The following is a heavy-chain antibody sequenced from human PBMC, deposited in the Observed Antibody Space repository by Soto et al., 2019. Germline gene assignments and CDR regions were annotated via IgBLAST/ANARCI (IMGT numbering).Heavy chain of an antibody. CDR2: IWYDGSNK. D-gene: IGHD1-26*01. V-gene: IGHV3-33*01. J-gene: IGHJ4*02. CDR3: ARDVFAGRVIVGALLDY. Sequence: GGSLRLSCAASGFTFSSYGMHWVRQAPGKGLEWVAVIWYDGSNKYYADSVKGRFTISRDNSKNTLYLQMNSLRAEDTAVYYCARDVFAGRVIVGALLDYWGQGTLVTVSS. CDR1: GFTFSSYG.